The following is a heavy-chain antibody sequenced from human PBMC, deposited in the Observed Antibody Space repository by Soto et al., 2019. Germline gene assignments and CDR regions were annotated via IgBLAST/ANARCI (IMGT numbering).Heavy chain of an antibody. CDR1: GCSFTSYG. CDR2: IDPSDSYT. CDR3: SRYPKYRTSSPNYYYYYGMDV. V-gene: IGHV5-10-1*01. D-gene: IGHD6-6*01. Sequence: PGESMKNSSKGSGCSFTSYGIIWMRQMHGKGLEWMGRIDPSDSYTNYSPSFQGHVTISADKSISTAYLQWSSLKASDTAMYYCSRYPKYRTSSPNYYYYYGMDVWGQGTTVTVSS. J-gene: IGHJ6*02.